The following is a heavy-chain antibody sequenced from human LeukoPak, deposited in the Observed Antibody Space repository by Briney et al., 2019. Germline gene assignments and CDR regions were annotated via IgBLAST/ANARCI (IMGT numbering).Heavy chain of an antibody. J-gene: IGHJ6*02. Sequence: GGSLRLSCAASGFTFSSYSMNWVRQAPGKGLEWVSYISSSSSTIYYADSVKGRFTISRDNAKNSLYLQMNSLRAEDTAVYYCAREEDYYDSSAPGYYGMDVWGQGTTVTVSS. D-gene: IGHD3-22*01. CDR3: AREEDYYDSSAPGYYGMDV. V-gene: IGHV3-48*04. CDR2: ISSSSSTI. CDR1: GFTFSSYS.